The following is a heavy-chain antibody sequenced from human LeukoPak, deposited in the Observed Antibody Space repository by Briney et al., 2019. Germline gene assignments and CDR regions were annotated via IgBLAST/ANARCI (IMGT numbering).Heavy chain of an antibody. CDR2: IDSDGITT. J-gene: IGHJ5*02. Sequence: GGSLTLSCAASGFTFSNYWMHWVRQVPGKGLVWVSRIDSDGITTSYADSVKGRFTISRDNAKNTLYLQMNSLRVEDTAVYYCTGDRPGFDPWGQGTLVTVSS. CDR1: GFTFSNYW. V-gene: IGHV3-74*01. CDR3: TGDRPGFDP.